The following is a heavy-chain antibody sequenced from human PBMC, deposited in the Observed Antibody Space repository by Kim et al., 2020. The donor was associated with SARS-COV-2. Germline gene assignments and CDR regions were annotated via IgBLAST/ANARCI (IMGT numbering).Heavy chain of an antibody. CDR1: GFTFSSYS. Sequence: GGSLRLSCAASGFTFSSYSMNWVRQAPGKGLEWVSSISSSSSYIYYADSVKGRFTISRDNAKNSLYLQMNSLRAEDTAVYYCARHPLKPDYYGSGSYYNVGYYGMDVWGQGTTVTVSS. D-gene: IGHD3-10*01. V-gene: IGHV3-21*01. CDR2: ISSSSSYI. CDR3: ARHPLKPDYYGSGSYYNVGYYGMDV. J-gene: IGHJ6*02.